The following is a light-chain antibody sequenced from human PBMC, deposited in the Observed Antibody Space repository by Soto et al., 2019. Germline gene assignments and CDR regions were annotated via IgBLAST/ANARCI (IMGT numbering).Light chain of an antibody. J-gene: IGLJ1*01. CDR2: EVS. CDR1: SSDVGGYNY. Sequence: HSALTQPASVSGSPGQSITISCTGTSSDVGGYNYVSWYQQHPGKAPKLMIYEVSKRPSWVSNRLPVSQSGSTAPLIISRLQTEDEGDYFRVSFTSSTTFVFGNWTKVTV. CDR3: VSFTSSTTFV. V-gene: IGLV2-14*01.